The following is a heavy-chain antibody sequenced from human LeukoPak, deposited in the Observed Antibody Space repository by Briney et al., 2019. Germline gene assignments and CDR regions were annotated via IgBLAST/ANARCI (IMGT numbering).Heavy chain of an antibody. Sequence: SETLSLTCAVYGESFSGYYWSWIRQTPGKGLEWIGEINHSGSTNYNPSLKSRVTISVDTSKNQFSLKLASVTAADTAVYYCATLTGGDDAFDIWGQGTVVTVSS. CDR3: ATLTGGDDAFDI. CDR2: INHSGST. V-gene: IGHV4-34*01. J-gene: IGHJ3*02. CDR1: GESFSGYY. D-gene: IGHD4-23*01.